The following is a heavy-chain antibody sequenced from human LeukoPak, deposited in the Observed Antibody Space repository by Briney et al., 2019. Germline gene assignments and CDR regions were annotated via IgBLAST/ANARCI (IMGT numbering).Heavy chain of an antibody. V-gene: IGHV4-61*02. CDR2: IYTSGST. D-gene: IGHD2-21*01. J-gene: IGHJ4*02. CDR3: ARGWIANRLYFDX. CDR1: GGSISSGSYY. Sequence: SETLSLTCTVSGGSISSGSYYWSWIRQPAGKGLEWIGRIYTSGSTNYNPSLKSRVTISVDTSKNQFSLKLSSVTAADTAVYYCARGWIANRLYFDXXGQXTLVTV.